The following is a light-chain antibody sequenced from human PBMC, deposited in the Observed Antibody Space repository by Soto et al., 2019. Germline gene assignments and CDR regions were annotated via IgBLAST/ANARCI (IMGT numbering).Light chain of an antibody. Sequence: EMVMTQSPATLSVSPGERATLSCRASQSVSSTLAWYQQKPGQAPRLLIYDASTRANGIPARFSGSGSGTEFTLTISNLQSEDFAVYYCLQYNDWPRTFGQGTKVDIK. CDR2: DAS. J-gene: IGKJ1*01. V-gene: IGKV3-15*01. CDR3: LQYNDWPRT. CDR1: QSVSST.